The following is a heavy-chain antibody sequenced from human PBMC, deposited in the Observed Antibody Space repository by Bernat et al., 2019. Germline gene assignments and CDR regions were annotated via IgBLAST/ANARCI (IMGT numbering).Heavy chain of an antibody. V-gene: IGHV1-69*04. D-gene: IGHD3-22*01. CDR2: IIPILGIA. CDR3: ASTITNYYDSSGYSAYFDY. Sequence: QVQLVQSGAEVKKPGASVKVSCKASGGTFSSYAISGVRQAPGQGLEWVGRIIPILGIANYAQKFKGRVTITADKSTSTAYMELSSLRSEDTAVYYCASTITNYYDSSGYSAYFDYWGQGTLVTVSS. CDR1: GGTFSSYA. J-gene: IGHJ4*02.